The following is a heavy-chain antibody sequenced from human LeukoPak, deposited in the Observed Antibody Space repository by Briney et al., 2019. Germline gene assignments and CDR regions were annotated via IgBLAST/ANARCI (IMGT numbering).Heavy chain of an antibody. CDR3: ARVIAGAAAGTGYYYYMDV. CDR2: IIPIFGTA. V-gene: IGHV1-69*05. J-gene: IGHJ6*03. Sequence: ASVKVSCKASGGTFSSYAISWVRQAPGQGLEWMGGIIPIFGTANYAQKLQGRVTMTTDTSTSTAYMELRSLRSDDTAVYYCARVIAGAAAGTGYYYYMDVWGKGTTVTVSS. D-gene: IGHD6-13*01. CDR1: GGTFSSYA.